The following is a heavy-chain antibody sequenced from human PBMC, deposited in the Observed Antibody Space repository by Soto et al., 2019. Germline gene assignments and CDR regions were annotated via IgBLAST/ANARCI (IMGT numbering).Heavy chain of an antibody. Sequence: GASVKVSCKASGYTSTSYAMHWVRQAPGQRLEWMGWINAGNGNTKYSQKFQGRVTITRDTSASTAYMELSSLRSEDTAVYYCARGVGYYDFWSGYLLLGYYYGMDVWGQGTTVTVSS. D-gene: IGHD3-3*01. CDR1: GYTSTSYA. CDR3: ARGVGYYDFWSGYLLLGYYYGMDV. V-gene: IGHV1-3*01. J-gene: IGHJ6*02. CDR2: INAGNGNT.